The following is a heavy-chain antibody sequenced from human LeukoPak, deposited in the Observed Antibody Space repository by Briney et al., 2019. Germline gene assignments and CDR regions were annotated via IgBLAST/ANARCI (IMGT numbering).Heavy chain of an antibody. J-gene: IGHJ5*02. D-gene: IGHD3-3*01. Sequence: SETLSLTCAVYGGSFSGYYWSWIRQPPGKGLEWIGEINHSGSTNYNPSLKSRVTISVDTSKNQFSLKLSSVTAADTAVYYCARGMINFWSGYPKWFDPWGQGTLVTVSS. CDR3: ARGMINFWSGYPKWFDP. CDR2: INHSGST. CDR1: GGSFSGYY. V-gene: IGHV4-34*01.